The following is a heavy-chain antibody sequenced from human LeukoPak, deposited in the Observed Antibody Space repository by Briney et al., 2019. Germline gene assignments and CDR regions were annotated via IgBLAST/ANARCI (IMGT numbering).Heavy chain of an antibody. J-gene: IGHJ4*02. CDR3: AKEYSGYDFDY. Sequence: PGGSLRLSCAASGFTLRSYDMSWVRQAPGKGLEWVEATSGSGGNTYYADSVKGRFTISRDNSKNTLYLQMNSLRAEDTAVYYCAKEYSGYDFDYWGQGTLVTVSS. D-gene: IGHD5-12*01. V-gene: IGHV3-23*01. CDR2: TSGSGGNT. CDR1: GFTLRSYD.